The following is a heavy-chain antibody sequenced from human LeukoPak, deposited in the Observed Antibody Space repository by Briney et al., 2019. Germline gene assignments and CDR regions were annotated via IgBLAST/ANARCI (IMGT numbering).Heavy chain of an antibody. V-gene: IGHV1-69*04. D-gene: IGHD2-2*01. CDR2: IIPILGIA. Sequence: GASVKVSCKASGGTFSSYAISWVRQAPGQGLEWMGRIIPILGIANYAQKFQGRVTITADKSTGTAYMELSSLRSEDTAVYYCARDQDPVGSSTSWYGMDVWGQGTTVTVSS. CDR1: GGTFSSYA. CDR3: ARDQDPVGSSTSWYGMDV. J-gene: IGHJ6*02.